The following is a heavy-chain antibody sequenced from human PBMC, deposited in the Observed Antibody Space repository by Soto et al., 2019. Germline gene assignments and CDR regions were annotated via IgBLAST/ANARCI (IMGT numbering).Heavy chain of an antibody. V-gene: IGHV3-23*01. CDR2: ISGSGGST. CDR3: AKSPKPSKLGELSPYYFDY. D-gene: IGHD3-16*02. CDR1: GFTFSSYA. Sequence: GGSLRLSCAASGFTFSSYAMSWVRQAPGKGLEWVSAISGSGGSTYYADSVKGRFTISRDNSKNTRFLQMNSLGAEDTAVYYCAKSPKPSKLGELSPYYFDYWGQGTLVTVSS. J-gene: IGHJ4*02.